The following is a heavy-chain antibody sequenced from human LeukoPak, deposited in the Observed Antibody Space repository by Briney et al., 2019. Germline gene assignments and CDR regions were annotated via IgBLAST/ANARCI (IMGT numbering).Heavy chain of an antibody. CDR1: GYSFTSYW. CDR3: ARHRRDGYNPYYYYYMDV. CDR2: IYPGDSDT. D-gene: IGHD5-24*01. V-gene: IGHV5-51*01. J-gene: IGHJ6*03. Sequence: GESLKISCKGSGYSFTSYWIGWVRQMPGKGLEWIGIIYPGDSDTRYSPSFQGQVTISADKSISTAYLQWSSLKASDTAMYYCARHRRDGYNPYYYYYMDVWGKGTTVTVSS.